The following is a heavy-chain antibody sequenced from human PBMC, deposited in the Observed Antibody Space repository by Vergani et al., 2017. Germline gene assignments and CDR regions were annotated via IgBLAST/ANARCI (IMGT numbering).Heavy chain of an antibody. J-gene: IGHJ6*02. Sequence: QVQLQQWGAGLLKPSETLSLTCAVSGGSFSGYYWSWIRQPPGKGLEWIGEIYHSGSTNYNPSLKSRVTISVDKSKNQFSLELSSVTAADTAVYYCARVIREDYYDSSGYLYGMDVWGQGP. D-gene: IGHD3-22*01. CDR1: GGSFSGYY. CDR2: IYHSGST. V-gene: IGHV4-34*01. CDR3: ARVIREDYYDSSGYLYGMDV.